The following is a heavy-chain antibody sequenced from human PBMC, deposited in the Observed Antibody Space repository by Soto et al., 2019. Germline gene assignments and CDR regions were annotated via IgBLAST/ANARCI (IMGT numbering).Heavy chain of an antibody. Sequence: EVQLVESGGGLIQPGGSLRLSCAASGFAVSSKYMTWVRQAPGKGLEWVSVIYGGVTTYYADSVKDRFTISRDTSKNTLYLQMNSLRAEDTAVYYCVQTTGWPGFDFWGQGTLVTVSS. J-gene: IGHJ4*02. D-gene: IGHD6-19*01. V-gene: IGHV3-53*01. CDR3: VQTTGWPGFDF. CDR2: IYGGVTT. CDR1: GFAVSSKY.